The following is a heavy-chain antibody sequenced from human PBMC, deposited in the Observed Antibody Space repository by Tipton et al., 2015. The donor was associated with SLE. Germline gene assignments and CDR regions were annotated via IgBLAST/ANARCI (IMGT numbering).Heavy chain of an antibody. D-gene: IGHD2-15*01. J-gene: IGHJ4*02. V-gene: IGHV1-2*06. CDR2: INPNRGGT. Sequence: QSGPEVKKPGASVKVSCKASGYTFTGYYMHWVRQAPGQGLEWMGRINPNRGGTNYAQKFQGRVTMTRDTSLSTAYMDLSSLRCEDMAVYYCASTNMVGAAVPRYFDSWGQGTLVTVST. CDR3: ASTNMVGAAVPRYFDS. CDR1: GYTFTGYY.